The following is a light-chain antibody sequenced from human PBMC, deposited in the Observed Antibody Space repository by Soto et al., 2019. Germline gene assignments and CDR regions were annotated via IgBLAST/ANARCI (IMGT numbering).Light chain of an antibody. J-gene: IGKJ1*01. V-gene: IGKV3-11*01. CDR2: DAS. CDR3: QQRSNWPS. CDR1: QSVSSY. Sequence: EIVLTPSPATLSLSPGERATLSCRASQSVSSYLAWYQQKPGQAPRLLIYDASNRATGIPARFSGSGSGTDFTLTISSLEPEDFAVYYCQQRSNWPSFGQGTKVDIK.